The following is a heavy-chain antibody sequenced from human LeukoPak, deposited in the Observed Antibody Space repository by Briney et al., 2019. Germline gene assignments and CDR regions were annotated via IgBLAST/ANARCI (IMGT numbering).Heavy chain of an antibody. J-gene: IGHJ4*02. V-gene: IGHV3-23*01. CDR2: ISGSAGGT. CDR1: GITLSNYA. D-gene: IGHD3-10*01. CDR3: AKRGIVIRGLLIIGFHKEAYYFDS. Sequence: PGGSLRLSCVVSGITLSNYAMSWVRQAPGKGLEWVSGISGSAGGTNYADSVKGRFTISRDNSMNTMYLQMNSLRADDTAVYFCAKRGIVIRGLLIIGFHKEAYYFDSWGQGILVTVSS.